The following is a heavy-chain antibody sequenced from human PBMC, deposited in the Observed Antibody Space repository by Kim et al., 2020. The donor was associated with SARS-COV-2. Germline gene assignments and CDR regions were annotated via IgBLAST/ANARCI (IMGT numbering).Heavy chain of an antibody. J-gene: IGHJ4*02. Sequence: ASVKVSCKASGYTFTSYYMHWVRQAPGQGLEWMGIINPSGGSTSYAQKFQGRVTMTRDTSTSTVYMELSSLRSEDTAVYYCARSPKRHYYGSGSYSANFDYWGQGTLVTVSS. V-gene: IGHV1-46*01. CDR1: GYTFTSYY. CDR2: INPSGGST. D-gene: IGHD3-10*01. CDR3: ARSPKRHYYGSGSYSANFDY.